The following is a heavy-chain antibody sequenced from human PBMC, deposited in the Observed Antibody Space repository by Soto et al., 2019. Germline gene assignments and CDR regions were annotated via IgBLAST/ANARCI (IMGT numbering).Heavy chain of an antibody. D-gene: IGHD2-15*01. J-gene: IGHJ6*02. V-gene: IGHV1-69*01. CDR1: GGTFSIYA. CDR3: ARARYCSGGSCYSVVVGYYYYGMDV. Sequence: ASVKVSCTASGGTFSIYAIIWVRQAPGQGLELMGGIIPIFGTANYAQKFQGRVTITADESTSTAYMELSSLRSEDTAVYYCARARYCSGGSCYSVVVGYYYYGMDVWGQGTTVTVSS. CDR2: IIPIFGTA.